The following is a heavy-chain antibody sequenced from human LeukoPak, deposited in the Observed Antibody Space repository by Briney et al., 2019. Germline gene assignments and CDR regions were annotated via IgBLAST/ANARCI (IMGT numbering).Heavy chain of an antibody. J-gene: IGHJ4*02. CDR2: ISSSGSTI. Sequence: GGSLRLSCAASGFTFSDYYMSWIRQAPGKGLEWVSYISSSGSTIYYADSVKGRFTISRDNAKNSLYLQMNSLRAEDTAVYYCARVLWFGEFNHFDYWGQGTLVTVSS. CDR1: GFTFSDYY. V-gene: IGHV3-11*01. D-gene: IGHD3-10*01. CDR3: ARVLWFGEFNHFDY.